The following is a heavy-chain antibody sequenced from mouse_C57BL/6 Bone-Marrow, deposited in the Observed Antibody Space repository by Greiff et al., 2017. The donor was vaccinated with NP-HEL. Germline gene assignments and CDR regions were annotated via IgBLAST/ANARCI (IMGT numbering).Heavy chain of an antibody. CDR2: IRNKANGYTT. V-gene: IGHV7-3*01. D-gene: IGHD3-3*01. CDR3: ARYIAGQGLYCFDY. J-gene: IGHJ2*01. CDR1: GFTFTDYY. Sequence: EVKLVESGGGLVQPGGSLSLSCAASGFTFTDYYMSWVRQPPGKALEWLGFIRNKANGYTTEYSASVKGRFTISRDDSQSILYLQMNTMRAEDSATYYCARYIAGQGLYCFDYWGQGTTLTVSA.